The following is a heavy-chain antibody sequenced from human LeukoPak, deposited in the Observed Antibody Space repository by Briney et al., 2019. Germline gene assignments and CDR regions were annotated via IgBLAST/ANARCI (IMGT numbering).Heavy chain of an antibody. CDR1: GFTFSSYS. Sequence: GGSLRLSCAASGFTFSSYSMNWVRQAPGKGLEWVSSISSSSSYIYYADSVKGRFTISRDNAKNSLYLQMNSLRAEDTAVYYCARSSSLGGGFSGSYYYYGMDVWGQGTTVTVSS. D-gene: IGHD1-26*01. V-gene: IGHV3-21*01. CDR3: ARSSSLGGGFSGSYYYYGMDV. CDR2: ISSSSSYI. J-gene: IGHJ6*02.